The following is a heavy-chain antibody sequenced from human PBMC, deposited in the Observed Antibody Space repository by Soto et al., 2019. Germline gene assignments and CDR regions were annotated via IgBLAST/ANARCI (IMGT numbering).Heavy chain of an antibody. CDR2: ISAYNGNT. J-gene: IGHJ3*01. D-gene: IGHD3-22*01. Sequence: QVQLVPSGAEVKKPGASVKVSCKASGYTFTSYGISWVRQAPGQALEWMGWISAYNGNTIYAQKVQGRVSMTTDTSTSTAYMELRSLRSDDTAVYHCARVNYDNGHAFDVWGPGTMVTVSS. CDR1: GYTFTSYG. CDR3: ARVNYDNGHAFDV. V-gene: IGHV1-18*01.